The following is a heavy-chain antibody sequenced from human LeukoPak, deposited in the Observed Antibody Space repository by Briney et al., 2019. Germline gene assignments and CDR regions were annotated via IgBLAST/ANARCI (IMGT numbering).Heavy chain of an antibody. J-gene: IGHJ4*02. D-gene: IGHD6-19*01. CDR1: GFTFSSYS. CDR3: ARDVRSVDWVRIDHASSGWYYFDY. CDR2: ISSSSSYI. V-gene: IGHV3-21*01. Sequence: GGSLRLSCAASGFTFSSYSMNWVRQAPGKGLEWVSSISSSSSYIYYADSVKGRFTISRDNAKNSLYLQMNSLRAEDTAVYYCARDVRSVDWVRIDHASSGWYYFDYWGQGTLVTVSS.